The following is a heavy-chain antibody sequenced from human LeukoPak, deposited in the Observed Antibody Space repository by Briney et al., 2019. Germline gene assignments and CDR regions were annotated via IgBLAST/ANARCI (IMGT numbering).Heavy chain of an antibody. CDR1: GGSISSGGYY. Sequence: SETLSLSCTVSGGSISSGGYYWSWIRQHPGKGLEWFGYIYYSGSTYYNPSLKSRVTISVDTSKNQFSLKLSSVTAADTAVYYCARLALQDYFYDYWGQGTLVTVSS. CDR2: IYYSGST. V-gene: IGHV4-31*03. D-gene: IGHD2/OR15-2a*01. J-gene: IGHJ4*02. CDR3: ARLALQDYFYDY.